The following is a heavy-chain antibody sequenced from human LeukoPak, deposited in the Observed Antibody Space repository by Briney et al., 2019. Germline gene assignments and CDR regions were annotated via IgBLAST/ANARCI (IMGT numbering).Heavy chain of an antibody. D-gene: IGHD5-18*01. CDR1: GFXISGYA. J-gene: IGHJ4*02. Sequence: GGSLRLSCAASGFXISGYAISWVRQAPGKGLEWVSCISGSGGSTDYADSVKGRFIISRDNSKNRLFLQMNSLRAEDTAVYYCAKEWMRLSLWGQGTMVTVSS. V-gene: IGHV3-23*01. CDR2: ISGSGGST. CDR3: AKEWMRLSL.